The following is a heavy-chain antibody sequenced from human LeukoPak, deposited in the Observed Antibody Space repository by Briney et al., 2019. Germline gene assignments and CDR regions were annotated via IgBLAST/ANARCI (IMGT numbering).Heavy chain of an antibody. D-gene: IGHD3-16*01. V-gene: IGHV4-59*01. CDR1: GGSISSYY. CDR3: ARETSQKGAHYMDV. CDR2: IYYSRST. Sequence: SETLSLTCTVSGGSISSYYWSWIRLPPGKGLEWIGYIYYSRSTNYNPSLKSRVTISVDTSKNQFSLKLSSVTAADTAVYYCARETSQKGAHYMDVWGKGTTVTISS. J-gene: IGHJ6*03.